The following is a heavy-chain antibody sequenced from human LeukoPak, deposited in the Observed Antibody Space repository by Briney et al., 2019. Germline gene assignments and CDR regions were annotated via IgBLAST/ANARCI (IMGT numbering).Heavy chain of an antibody. Sequence: SETLSLTCTVSGGSISSYYWSWIRQPPGKGLEWIGYIYTSGSTNYNPSLKSRVTISVDTSKNQFSLKLSSVTAADTAVYYCARNGSGSYFKSWGQGTLVTVSS. V-gene: IGHV4-4*09. CDR1: GGSISSYY. J-gene: IGHJ4*02. CDR3: ARNGSGSYFKS. CDR2: IYTSGST. D-gene: IGHD3-10*01.